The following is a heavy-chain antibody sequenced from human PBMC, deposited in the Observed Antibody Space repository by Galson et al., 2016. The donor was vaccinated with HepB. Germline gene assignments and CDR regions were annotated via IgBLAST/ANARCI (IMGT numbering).Heavy chain of an antibody. CDR2: IYGSGST. CDR3: ARHERLLSWFDP. J-gene: IGHJ5*02. D-gene: IGHD5-12*01. Sequence: CTVSGGSISSYSWSWIRQPAGKGLEWIGRIYGSGSTYYNSSLKSRVIISIDTSNNRVSLKLRCVTAADTAVYYCARHERLLSWFDPWGQGSLVTVSS. CDR1: GGSISSYS. V-gene: IGHV4-4*07.